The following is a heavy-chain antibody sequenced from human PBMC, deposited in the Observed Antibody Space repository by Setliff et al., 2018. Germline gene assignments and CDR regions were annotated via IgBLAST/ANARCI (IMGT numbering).Heavy chain of an antibody. CDR3: ARGPFLEWLLYFDY. V-gene: IGHV1-3*01. J-gene: IGHJ4*02. CDR2: INAGNGNT. D-gene: IGHD3-3*01. CDR1: GHTFSTYA. Sequence: ASVKVSCKTSGHTFSTYAMHWVRQAPGQRPEWMGWINAGNGNTKYSQKFQGRVTITRDTSASTGYMELSSRRSDDTAVYYCARGPFLEWLLYFDYWGQGTLVTVSS.